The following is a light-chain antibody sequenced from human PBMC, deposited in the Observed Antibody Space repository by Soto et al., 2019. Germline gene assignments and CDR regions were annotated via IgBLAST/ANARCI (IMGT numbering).Light chain of an antibody. J-gene: IGKJ5*01. CDR2: GAS. V-gene: IGKV3-15*01. CDR1: QSVSSN. Sequence: EIVMTQSPATLSVSPGERATLSCRASQSVSSNLAWYQHKPGQAPRLLIYGASTRATGIPARFSGSGSGTEFTLTISSLQSEDFAVYFCKQYKSWSPITFGQGTRLEIK. CDR3: KQYKSWSPIT.